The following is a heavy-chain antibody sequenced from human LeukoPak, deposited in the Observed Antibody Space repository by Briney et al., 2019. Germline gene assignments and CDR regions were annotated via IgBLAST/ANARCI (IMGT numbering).Heavy chain of an antibody. CDR3: ARVAPVAKGGFDY. CDR2: INHSGST. Sequence: SETLSLTSAVYGGSFGGYYWSWIRHPPGKGWDGMGEINHSGSTNYNPSLKSRVTISVDTSKNQFSLKLSSVTAADTAVYYCARVAPVAKGGFDYWGQGTLVTVSS. D-gene: IGHD2-2*01. V-gene: IGHV4-34*01. J-gene: IGHJ4*02. CDR1: GGSFGGYY.